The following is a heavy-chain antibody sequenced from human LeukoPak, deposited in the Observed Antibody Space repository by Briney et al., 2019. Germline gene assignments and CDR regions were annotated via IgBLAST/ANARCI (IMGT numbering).Heavy chain of an antibody. D-gene: IGHD3-16*01. CDR2: IYYSGST. CDR1: GFTFSSYW. V-gene: IGHV4-59*01. CDR3: AREGGELVD. J-gene: IGHJ4*02. Sequence: LRLSCAASGFTFSSYWMSWVRQAPGKGLEWIGYIYYSGSTNYNPSLKSRVTISVDTSKNQFSLKLSSVTAADTAVYYCAREGGELVDWGQGTLVTVSS.